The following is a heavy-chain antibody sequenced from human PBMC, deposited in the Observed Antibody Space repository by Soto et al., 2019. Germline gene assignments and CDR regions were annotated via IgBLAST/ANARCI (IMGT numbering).Heavy chain of an antibody. V-gene: IGHV4-30-4*01. Sequence: QVQLQESGPGLAKPSQTLSLICTVSGGSLTTGDYYWTWIRQSPGEGLEWIGYISRSGNIFYNPSLKSRITISLDTSKDQFSLKLNSVTAAGPAVDYWARGNDYVYFYDYWGQGTLVTVSS. D-gene: IGHD4-17*01. CDR3: ARGNDYVYFYDY. CDR1: GGSLTTGDYY. J-gene: IGHJ4*02. CDR2: ISRSGNI.